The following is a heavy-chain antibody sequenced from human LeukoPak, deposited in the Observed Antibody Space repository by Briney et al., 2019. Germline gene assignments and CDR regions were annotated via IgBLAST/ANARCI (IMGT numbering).Heavy chain of an antibody. CDR2: MNPNSGNT. V-gene: IGHV1-8*01. CDR3: ARDSEEHYYGSGSWFDP. Sequence: GASVKVSCKASGYTFTSYDINWVRQATGQGLEWMGWMNPNSGNTGYAQKFQGRVTMTRNTSISTAYMELSSLRSDDTAVYYCARDSEEHYYGSGSWFDPWGQGALVTVSS. CDR1: GYTFTSYD. J-gene: IGHJ5*02. D-gene: IGHD3-10*01.